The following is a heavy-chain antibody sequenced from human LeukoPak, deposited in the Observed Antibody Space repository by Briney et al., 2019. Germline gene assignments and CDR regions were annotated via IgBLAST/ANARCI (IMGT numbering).Heavy chain of an antibody. CDR1: GFTFSSYE. D-gene: IGHD6-19*01. J-gene: IGHJ4*02. CDR2: ISSSGTTI. CDR3: ARETGYSSGWPVG. V-gene: IGHV3-48*03. Sequence: HPGGSLRLSCAASGFTFSSYEMNWVRQAPGKGLEWVSHISSSGTTIYYADSVKGRFTISRDNAKNSLYLQMNSLRAEDTAVYYCARETGYSSGWPVGWGQGTLATVSS.